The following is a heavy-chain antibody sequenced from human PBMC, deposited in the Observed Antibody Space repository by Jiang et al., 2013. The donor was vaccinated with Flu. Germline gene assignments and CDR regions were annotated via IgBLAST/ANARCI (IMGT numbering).Heavy chain of an antibody. CDR1: GGTFSSYA. CDR2: IIPILGIA. J-gene: IGHJ2*01. Sequence: GGTFSSYAISWVRQAPGQGLEWMGRIIPILGIANYAQKFQGRVTITADKSTSTAYMELSSLRSEDTAVYYCAFGRWLQDWYFDLWGRGTLVTVSS. V-gene: IGHV1-69*04. CDR3: AFGRWLQDWYFDL. D-gene: IGHD5-24*01.